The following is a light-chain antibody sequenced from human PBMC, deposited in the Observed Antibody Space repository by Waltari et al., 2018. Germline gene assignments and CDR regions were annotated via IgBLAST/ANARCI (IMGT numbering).Light chain of an antibody. CDR2: WAS. CDR3: QQYYSSPPYT. V-gene: IGKV4-1*01. J-gene: IGKJ2*01. CDR1: QSVLYRSNNKNY. Sequence: DIVMTQSPDSLAVSLGERATINCKASQSVLYRSNNKNYSATYQQNPGQPPKELLYWASTREAGVPDRVSGSGSGTDFTLTISSLQAEDVAVYYCQQYYSSPPYTFGQGTKLEIK.